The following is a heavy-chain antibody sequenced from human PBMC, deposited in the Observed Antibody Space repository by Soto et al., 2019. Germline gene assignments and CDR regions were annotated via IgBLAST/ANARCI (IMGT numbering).Heavy chain of an antibody. CDR1: GGTFSSYA. V-gene: IGHV1-69*06. J-gene: IGHJ6*02. Sequence: QVQLVQSGAEVKKPGSSVKVSCKASGGTFSSYAISWVRQAPGQGLEWMGGIIPIFGTANYAQKFQGRVTITADKSTSTAYMELSSLRSEDTAVYYCAEGGYYYDSSGYYPNYYYGMDVWGQGTTVTVSS. CDR3: AEGGYYYDSSGYYPNYYYGMDV. CDR2: IIPIFGTA. D-gene: IGHD3-22*01.